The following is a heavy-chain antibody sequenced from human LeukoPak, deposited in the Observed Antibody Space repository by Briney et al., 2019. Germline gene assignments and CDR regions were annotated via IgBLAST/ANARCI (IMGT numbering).Heavy chain of an antibody. CDR2: ISHDGSNY. J-gene: IGHJ4*02. CDR1: GITFITYG. CDR3: AKATGSSWYYFDD. V-gene: IGHV3-30*18. D-gene: IGHD6-13*01. Sequence: GGSLRLSCADSGITFITYGIHWVRQVPGKGLEWVAVISHDGSNYYYADSVKGRFTISRANSKNTLYLQMNSLRTEDTAVYYCAKATGSSWYYFDDWGLGTLVTVSS.